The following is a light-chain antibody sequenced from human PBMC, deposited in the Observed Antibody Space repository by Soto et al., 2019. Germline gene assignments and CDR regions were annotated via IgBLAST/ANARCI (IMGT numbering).Light chain of an antibody. V-gene: IGKV1-39*01. J-gene: IGKJ1*01. CDR3: QQSASTPWP. CDR2: TAS. Sequence: EIQMTQSPSSLSASVGDRVTITCRASQSISRSLNCYQHKPGKAPQLLIYTASILQSGVPSRFSGSRSGTDFTRTIRSLQPENFATYYCQQSASTPWPFGQGNTVQIK. CDR1: QSISRS.